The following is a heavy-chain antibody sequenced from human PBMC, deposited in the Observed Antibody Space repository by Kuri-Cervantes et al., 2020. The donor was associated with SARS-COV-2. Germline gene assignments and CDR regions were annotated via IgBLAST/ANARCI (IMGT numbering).Heavy chain of an antibody. J-gene: IGHJ4*02. V-gene: IGHV3-23*01. D-gene: IGHD1-14*01. CDR3: AKDLVLAQYNNFDY. CDR2: ISGSGGST. Sequence: GGSLRLSCAASGFTFSSYAMSWVRQAPGKGLEWVSAISGSGGSTYYADSVKGRFTTSRDNSKNTLYLQMNSLRAEDTAVYYCAKDLVLAQYNNFDYWGQGTLVTVS. CDR1: GFTFSSYA.